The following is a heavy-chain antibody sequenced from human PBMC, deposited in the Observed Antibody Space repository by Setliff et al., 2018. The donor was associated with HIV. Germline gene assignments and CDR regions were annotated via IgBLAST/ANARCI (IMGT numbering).Heavy chain of an antibody. Sequence: KTSETLSLTCAVYTESLTRYDWAWIRQSPEKGLEWIGEIDDSGSIIYNPSLQSRVTMSVDTSKNQFSLKVRSLTAADTGHYYCARVKSIKTTLVRLWPRFDLWGQGTQVTVSS. D-gene: IGHD3-10*01. J-gene: IGHJ5*02. CDR1: TESLTRYD. CDR2: IDDSGSI. CDR3: ARVKSIKTTLVRLWPRFDL. V-gene: IGHV4-34*01.